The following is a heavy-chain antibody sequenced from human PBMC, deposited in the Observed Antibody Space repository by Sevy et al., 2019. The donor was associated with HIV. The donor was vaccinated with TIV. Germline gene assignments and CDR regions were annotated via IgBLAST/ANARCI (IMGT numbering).Heavy chain of an antibody. J-gene: IGHJ4*02. D-gene: IGHD5-12*01. CDR3: ARRLSGYDLGGDY. CDR2: IYPGDSDT. V-gene: IGHV5-51*01. CDR1: GYSFTSYW. Sequence: GESLKISCKGSGYSFTSYWIGWVRQMPGKGLEWMGIIYPGDSDTKYIPSFQGQVTISADKSISTAYLQWSSLKASHTAMYYCARRLSGYDLGGDYWGQGTLVTVSS.